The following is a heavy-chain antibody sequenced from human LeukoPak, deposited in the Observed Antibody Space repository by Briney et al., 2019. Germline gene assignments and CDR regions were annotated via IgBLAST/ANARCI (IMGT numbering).Heavy chain of an antibody. CDR3: ARDRLLEDRDYSYYYYMDV. J-gene: IGHJ6*03. Sequence: GGSLRLSCAASGLTFSTYTINWVRQAPGKGLEWVSSISSSSSYIYYADSVKGRFTISRDNAKNSLYLQMNSLRAEDTAVYHCARDRLLEDRDYSYYYYMDVWGKGTTVTVSS. CDR1: GLTFSTYT. CDR2: ISSSSSYI. V-gene: IGHV3-21*01. D-gene: IGHD1-1*01.